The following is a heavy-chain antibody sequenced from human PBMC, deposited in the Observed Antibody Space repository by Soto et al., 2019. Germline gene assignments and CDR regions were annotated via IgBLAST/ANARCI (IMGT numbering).Heavy chain of an antibody. CDR2: INHSGST. CDR3: ARGHNYDFWSGYYRLNYYYYHMDV. V-gene: IGHV4-34*01. J-gene: IGHJ6*03. Sequence: TSETLSLTCAVYGGSFSGYYWSWIRQPPGKGLEWIGEINHSGSTNYNPSLKSRVTISVDTSKNQFSLKLSSVTAADTAVYYCARGHNYDFWSGYYRLNYYYYHMDVWGKGTTVTVSS. D-gene: IGHD3-3*01. CDR1: GGSFSGYY.